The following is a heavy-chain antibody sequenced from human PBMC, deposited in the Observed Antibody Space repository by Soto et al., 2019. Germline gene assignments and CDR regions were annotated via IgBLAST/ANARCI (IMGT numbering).Heavy chain of an antibody. CDR1: GGTFSSYT. J-gene: IGHJ4*02. CDR3: AAGMLGLGSSSSSLYYSDY. CDR2: IIPILGIA. D-gene: IGHD6-6*01. V-gene: IGHV1-69*02. Sequence: QVQLVQSGAEVKKPGSSVKVSCKASGGTFSSYTISWVRQAPGQGLEWMGRIIPILGIANYAQKFQGRVTITADKSTCTAYMELSSLRSEDTAVYYCAAGMLGLGSSSSSLYYSDYRGQGTLVTVSS.